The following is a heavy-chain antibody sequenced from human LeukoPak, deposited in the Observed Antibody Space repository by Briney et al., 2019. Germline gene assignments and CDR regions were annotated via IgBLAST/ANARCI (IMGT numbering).Heavy chain of an antibody. Sequence: PGGSLRLSCAASGFTFSSYAMSWVRQAPGKGLEWVSAISGSGGSTYYADSVKGRFTISRDNSKNTLYLQMNSLRAEDTAVYYCARDQIYGDYYYYYYYYMDVWGKGTTVTISS. D-gene: IGHD4-17*01. V-gene: IGHV3-23*01. J-gene: IGHJ6*03. CDR2: ISGSGGST. CDR1: GFTFSSYA. CDR3: ARDQIYGDYYYYYYYYMDV.